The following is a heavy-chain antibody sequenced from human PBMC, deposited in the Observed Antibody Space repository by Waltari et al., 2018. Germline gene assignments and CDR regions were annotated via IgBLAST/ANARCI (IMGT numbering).Heavy chain of an antibody. Sequence: EVQLVESGGGLVQPGRSLRLSCTASGFTFGDYAMSWVRQAPGKGLEWVGFIRSKAYGGKTEYAASVKGRFTISRDDSKSIAYLQMNSLKTEDTAVYYCTRDPPTGYFDWLLSPDRDYFDYWGQGTLVTVSS. J-gene: IGHJ4*02. CDR2: IRSKAYGGKT. CDR1: GFTFGDYA. D-gene: IGHD3-9*01. CDR3: TRDPPTGYFDWLLSPDRDYFDY. V-gene: IGHV3-49*04.